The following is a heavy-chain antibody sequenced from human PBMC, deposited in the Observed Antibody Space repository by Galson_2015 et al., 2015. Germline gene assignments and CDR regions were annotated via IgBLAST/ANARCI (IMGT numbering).Heavy chain of an antibody. CDR2: ISGSGGST. Sequence: SLRLSCAASGFTFSSYAMSWVRQAPGKGLEWVSAISGSGGSTYYADSVKGRFTISKDNSKNTLYLQMNSLRAEDTAVYYCAKGAVPDYYGSGSYSTPDYWGQGTLVTVSS. J-gene: IGHJ4*02. V-gene: IGHV3-23*01. CDR1: GFTFSSYA. CDR3: AKGAVPDYYGSGSYSTPDY. D-gene: IGHD3-10*01.